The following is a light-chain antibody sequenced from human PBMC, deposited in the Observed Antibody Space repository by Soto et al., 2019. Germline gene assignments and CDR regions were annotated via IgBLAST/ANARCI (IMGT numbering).Light chain of an antibody. CDR1: QSVSSAY. J-gene: IGKJ3*01. CDR3: QHSPMSPPFP. Sequence: EIVLTQSPGTLSLSPGERATLSCRASQSVSSAYLGWYQQKPGRAPRLLIYAASSRATGIPDRFSGSGSGTDFTLSISRLDPEDFAVYYCQHSPMSPPFPFGPGTKVDIK. CDR2: AAS. V-gene: IGKV3-20*01.